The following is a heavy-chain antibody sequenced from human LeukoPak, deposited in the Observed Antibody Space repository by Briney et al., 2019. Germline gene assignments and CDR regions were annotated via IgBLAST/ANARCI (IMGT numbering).Heavy chain of an antibody. CDR2: IYSGGST. CDR3: ARGYCSSTSCHTSPFDY. Sequence: GGSLRLSCAASGFTVSSNYMSWVRQAPGKGLEWVSVIYSGGSTYYADSVKGRFTISRDNSKNTLYLQMNSLRAEDTAVYYCARGYCSSTSCHTSPFDYWGQGTLVTVSS. CDR1: GFTVSSNY. V-gene: IGHV3-53*01. D-gene: IGHD2-2*02. J-gene: IGHJ4*02.